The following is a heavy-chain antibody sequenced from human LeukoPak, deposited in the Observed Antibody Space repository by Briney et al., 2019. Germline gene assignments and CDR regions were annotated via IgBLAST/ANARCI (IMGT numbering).Heavy chain of an antibody. CDR2: IDSSAYT. J-gene: IGHJ4*02. D-gene: IGHD1-14*01. Sequence: PGGSLRLSCAASGFTFSSYSMNWVRQAPGKGLEWVSSIDSSAYTTYADSVKGRFTISRDNTKNSLYLQMNSLRGEDTAVYYCTRDRSRAEDDWGQGTLVTVSS. CDR3: TRDRSRAEDD. V-gene: IGHV3-21*01. CDR1: GFTFSSYS.